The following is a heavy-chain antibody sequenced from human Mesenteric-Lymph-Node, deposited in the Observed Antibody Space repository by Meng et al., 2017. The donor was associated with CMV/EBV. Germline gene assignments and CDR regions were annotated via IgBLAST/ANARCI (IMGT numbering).Heavy chain of an antibody. V-gene: IGHV1-2*06. CDR2: INPKSGGT. CDR1: GYTFTGYY. CDR3: ARKRRDFDF. Sequence: KVSSKASGYTFTGYYMHWVRQATGQGLEWMGRINPKSGGTNYAQKFQGRVTMTRDTSISTAYMELSRLRSDDTAVYSCARKRRDFDFWGQGTLVTVSS. J-gene: IGHJ4*02.